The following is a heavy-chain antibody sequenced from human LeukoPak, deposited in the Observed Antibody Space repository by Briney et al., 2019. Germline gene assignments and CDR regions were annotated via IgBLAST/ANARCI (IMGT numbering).Heavy chain of an antibody. CDR2: INTDGSST. D-gene: IGHD3/OR15-3a*01. CDR1: GFTFSSYW. CDR3: ARGRQVDRYYFDY. J-gene: IGHJ4*02. Sequence: GGSLRLSCAPSGFTFSSYWMHWVRQAPGKGLVWVSRINTDGSSTSYADPVKGRFTISRDNAKNTLYLQMNSLRAEDTAVYYCARGRQVDRYYFDYWGQGTLVTVSS. V-gene: IGHV3-74*01.